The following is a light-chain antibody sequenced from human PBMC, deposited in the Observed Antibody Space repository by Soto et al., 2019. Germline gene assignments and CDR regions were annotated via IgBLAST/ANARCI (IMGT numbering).Light chain of an antibody. CDR2: AAS. CDR1: QSISNY. J-gene: IGKJ4*01. Sequence: DIQMTQSPSSLSASGGHRVTSTCRARQSISNYLIWYQLKPGKVPKLLIYAASTLQTGVPSRFSGSGSGTDFTLTISSLQPEDSASYYCQQSYSSWATFGGGTKVEIK. V-gene: IGKV1-39*01. CDR3: QQSYSSWAT.